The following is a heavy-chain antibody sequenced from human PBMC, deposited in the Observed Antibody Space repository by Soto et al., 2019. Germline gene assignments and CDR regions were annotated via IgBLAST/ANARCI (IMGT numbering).Heavy chain of an antibody. CDR2: AYYRSKWYN. V-gene: IGHV6-1*01. CDR1: GDSVSSNSAA. D-gene: IGHD6-13*01. Sequence: SQTLSLTCAISGDSVSSNSAAWNWIRQSPSRGLEWLRRAYYRSKWYNDYAVSVKSRITINPDTSKNQFSLQLNSVTPEDTAVYYCAGDSRSWYYFDCWGQGTLVTVSS. J-gene: IGHJ4*02. CDR3: AGDSRSWYYFDC.